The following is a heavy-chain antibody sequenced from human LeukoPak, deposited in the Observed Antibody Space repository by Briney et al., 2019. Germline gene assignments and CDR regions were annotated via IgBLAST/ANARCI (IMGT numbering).Heavy chain of an antibody. V-gene: IGHV3-74*01. Sequence: GGSLRLSCAASGFTFSNYWMHWVRQVPGKGLVWVSRINTDGNITTYADSVKGRFTTSRDNAKNTLYLQMNSLRAEDTAVYFCAREYSSSSTRVFDYWGQGTLVTVSS. J-gene: IGHJ4*02. CDR1: GFTFSNYW. D-gene: IGHD6-6*01. CDR3: AREYSSSSTRVFDY. CDR2: INTDGNIT.